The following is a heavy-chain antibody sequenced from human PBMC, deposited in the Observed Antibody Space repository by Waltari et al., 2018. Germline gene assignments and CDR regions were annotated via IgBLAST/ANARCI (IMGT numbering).Heavy chain of an antibody. Sequence: QVQLVQSGAEVKKPGSSVKVSCKASGGTFSSYAISWVRQAPGQGLEWMGGTIPNFGTANYARKFQGRVTITADESTSTAYMGLSSLRSEDTAVYYWARGELTVPRAGYYYYGMDVWGQGTTVTVSS. D-gene: IGHD4-17*01. CDR3: ARGELTVPRAGYYYYGMDV. J-gene: IGHJ6*02. V-gene: IGHV1-69*01. CDR2: TIPNFGTA. CDR1: GGTFSSYA.